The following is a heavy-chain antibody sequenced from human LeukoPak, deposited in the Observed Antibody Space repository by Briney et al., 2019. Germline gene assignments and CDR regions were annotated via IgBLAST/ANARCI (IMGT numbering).Heavy chain of an antibody. CDR3: ARDGGSYASDY. D-gene: IGHD1-26*01. CDR1: GFTFSSYS. J-gene: IGHJ4*02. V-gene: IGHV3-7*01. CDR2: IKQDGSEK. Sequence: GGSLRLSCAASGFTFSSYSMNWVRQAPGKGLEWVANIKQDGSEKYYVDSVKGRFTISRDNTKNSLYLQMNSLRAEDTAVYYCARDGGSYASDYWGQGTLVTVSS.